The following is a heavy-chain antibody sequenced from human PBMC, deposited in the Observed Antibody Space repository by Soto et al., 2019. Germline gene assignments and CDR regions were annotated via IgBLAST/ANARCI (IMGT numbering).Heavy chain of an antibody. CDR3: ARDPRRCSNGSCYDSYYYYYMDV. J-gene: IGHJ6*03. V-gene: IGHV3-48*01. CDR2: ISSSSSNK. Sequence: EVQLVESGGGLVQPGGSLRLSCAASGFTFSSFGMYWVRQAPGKGLDWVSYISSSSSNKYYADSVKGRFTISRDNAKNSLYLQMNSLRAEDTAVYYCARDPRRCSNGSCYDSYYYYYMDVWGKGTTVTVSS. D-gene: IGHD2-2*01. CDR1: GFTFSSFG.